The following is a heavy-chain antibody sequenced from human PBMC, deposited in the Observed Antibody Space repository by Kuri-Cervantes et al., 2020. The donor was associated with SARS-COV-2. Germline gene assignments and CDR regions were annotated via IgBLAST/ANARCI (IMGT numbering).Heavy chain of an antibody. V-gene: IGHV3-23*01. CDR3: ARDRGAFGGWFDP. D-gene: IGHD3-16*01. J-gene: IGHJ5*02. CDR2: IRSGGAST. Sequence: GESLKISCAASGFAFSSHAMSWVRQTPEKGLEWVSAIRSGGASTSYADSVMGRFSISRDDSKNTLYLQMNGLRVEDTAVYFCARDRGAFGGWFDPWGQETLVTVSS. CDR1: GFAFSSHA.